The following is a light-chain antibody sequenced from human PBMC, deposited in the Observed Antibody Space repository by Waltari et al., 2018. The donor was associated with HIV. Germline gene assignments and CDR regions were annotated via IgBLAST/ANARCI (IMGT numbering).Light chain of an antibody. CDR3: QQRSNWPKT. CDR2: DAS. CDR1: QSVSSY. Sequence: EIVLTQSPATLSLSPGERATLSCRASQSVSSYLAWYQQKPGQAPRLLIYDASNRATGIPARFRGSGSGTDFTLTISSLEPEDFAVYYCQQRSNWPKTFGQGTKLEIK. J-gene: IGKJ2*01. V-gene: IGKV3-11*01.